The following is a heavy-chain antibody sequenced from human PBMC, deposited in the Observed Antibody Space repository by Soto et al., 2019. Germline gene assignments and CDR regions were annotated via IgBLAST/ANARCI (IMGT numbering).Heavy chain of an antibody. Sequence: QVPLVESGGGVVQPGRSLRLSCAASGFTFSSYGMHWVRQAPGKGLEWVAVTWYDGSNKYHADSVKGRFTISRDNSKNPLYLQMNSLRVEDTAVYYCARLSSSWSMDVWGQGTTVTVSS. D-gene: IGHD6-13*01. V-gene: IGHV3-33*01. J-gene: IGHJ6*02. CDR1: GFTFSSYG. CDR2: TWYDGSNK. CDR3: ARLSSSWSMDV.